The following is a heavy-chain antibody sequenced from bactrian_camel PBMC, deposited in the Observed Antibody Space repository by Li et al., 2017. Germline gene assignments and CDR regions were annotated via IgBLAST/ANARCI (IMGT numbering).Heavy chain of an antibody. J-gene: IGHJ4*01. CDR2: SRPGGDTT. CDR1: GFTFSSYF. V-gene: IGHV3S40*01. Sequence: VQLVESGGGSVQAGGSLRLSCAAPGFTFSSYFMNWVRQIPGKGLEWVSTSRPGGDTTYYADSVKGRFTISRDNAKNTMYLQMNNLKPEDTAVYYCGINLEVTPGQGTQVTVS.